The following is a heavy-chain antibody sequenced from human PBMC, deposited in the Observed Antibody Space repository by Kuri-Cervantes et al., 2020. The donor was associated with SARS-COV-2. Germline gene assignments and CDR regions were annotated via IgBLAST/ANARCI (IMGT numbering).Heavy chain of an antibody. CDR1: GGTFSSYA. CDR3: ARGSAAAPTSTVTPGDY. Sequence: SVKVSCKASGGTFSSYAISWVRQAPGQGLEWMGGIIPILGIANYAQKFQGRVTITADKSTSTAYMELSSLRSEDTAVYYCARGSAAAPTSTVTPGDYWGQGTLVTVSS. J-gene: IGHJ4*02. D-gene: IGHD6-13*01. V-gene: IGHV1-69*10. CDR2: IIPILGIA.